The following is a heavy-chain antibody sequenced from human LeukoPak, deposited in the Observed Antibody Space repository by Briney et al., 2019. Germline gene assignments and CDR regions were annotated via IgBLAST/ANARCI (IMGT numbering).Heavy chain of an antibody. V-gene: IGHV4-34*01. CDR3: ARGISVPAANAGKHHYFDY. J-gene: IGHJ4*02. CDR1: GGSFSGYY. Sequence: PSETLSLTCAVYGGSFSGYYWTWIRQPPGKGLEWIGEINHSGSTNYNPSLKSRVTISVDTSKNQFSLKLSSVTAADTAVYYCARGISVPAANAGKHHYFDYWGQGTLVTVSS. CDR2: INHSGST. D-gene: IGHD2-2*01.